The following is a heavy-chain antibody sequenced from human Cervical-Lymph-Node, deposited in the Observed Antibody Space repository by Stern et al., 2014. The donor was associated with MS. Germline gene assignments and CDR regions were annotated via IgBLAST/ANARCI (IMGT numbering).Heavy chain of an antibody. V-gene: IGHV3-23*04. Sequence: EVQLVESGGSLVQPGGSLRLSCAASGFTFSSYAMSWVRQAPGKGLEWVSAISGSGDSTYYADSVKGRFTIPRDNSKNTLYLQIHSLIADDTAVYYCAKEGILVASFDYWGQGTLVTVSS. J-gene: IGHJ4*02. CDR2: ISGSGDST. D-gene: IGHD6-19*01. CDR3: AKEGILVASFDY. CDR1: GFTFSSYA.